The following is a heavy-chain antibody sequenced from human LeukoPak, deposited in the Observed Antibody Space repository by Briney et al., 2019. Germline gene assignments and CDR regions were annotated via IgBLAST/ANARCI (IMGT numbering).Heavy chain of an antibody. Sequence: GESLKISCAASGFTFRSYAMNWVRQAPGKGLEWVSGISGSGGTTYYADPVKGRFTISRDNSKNTLYLQMNSLRAEDTAVYYCAKDPNYDFWSGYPPGYWGQGTLVTVSS. CDR3: AKDPNYDFWSGYPPGY. D-gene: IGHD3-3*01. V-gene: IGHV3-23*01. CDR1: GFTFRSYA. CDR2: ISGSGGTT. J-gene: IGHJ4*02.